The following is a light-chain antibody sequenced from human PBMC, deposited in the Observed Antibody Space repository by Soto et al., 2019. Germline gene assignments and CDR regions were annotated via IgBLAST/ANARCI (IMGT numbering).Light chain of an antibody. CDR3: HQYDSYPWT. CDR1: QDISVW. CDR2: DAS. V-gene: IGKV1-5*01. J-gene: IGKJ1*01. Sequence: DIPMTQSPSTMSASIGDRVAITCRASQDISVWLAWYQQKPGKAPTLLVSDASNLQSGVPSRFSGSGSGSEFTLTISSLQPDDFSTYYCHQYDSYPWTFGQGTKVEIK.